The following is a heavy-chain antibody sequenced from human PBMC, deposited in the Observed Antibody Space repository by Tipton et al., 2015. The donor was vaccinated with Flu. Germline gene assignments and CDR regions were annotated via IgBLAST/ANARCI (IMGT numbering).Heavy chain of an antibody. J-gene: IGHJ4*02. CDR1: GFTFSSLW. V-gene: IGHV3-7*01. CDR3: ARPRSDY. CDR2: IKQDGSEK. Sequence: QLVQSGGGLVQPGGSLRLSCAASGFTFSSLWMTWVRQAPGKGLEWVAIIKQDGSEKFYADSVKGRFTVSRDNAKNSLYLQMNSLRVEDTAVYYCARPRSDYWGQSTLVTVSS.